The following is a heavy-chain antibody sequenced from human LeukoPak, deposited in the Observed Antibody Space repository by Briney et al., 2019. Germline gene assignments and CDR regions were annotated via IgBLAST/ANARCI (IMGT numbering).Heavy chain of an antibody. V-gene: IGHV1-24*01. CDR3: ATDVDSGSPYYFDY. CDR1: GYTLTELS. CDR2: FDPEDGET. Sequence: ASVKVSCKVSGYTLTELSMHWARQAPGKGLEWMGGFDPEDGETIYAQKFQGRVTMTEDTSTDTAYMELSSLRSEDTAVYYCATDVDSGSPYYFDYWGQGTLVTVSS. J-gene: IGHJ4*02. D-gene: IGHD1-26*01.